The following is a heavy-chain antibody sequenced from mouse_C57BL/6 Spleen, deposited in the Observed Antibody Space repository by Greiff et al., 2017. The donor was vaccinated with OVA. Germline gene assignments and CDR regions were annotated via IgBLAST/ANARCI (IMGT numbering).Heavy chain of an antibody. D-gene: IGHD2-4*01. CDR3: TRSYDYPFAY. V-gene: IGHV1-15*01. CDR2: IDPETGGT. J-gene: IGHJ3*01. CDR1: GYTFTDYE. Sequence: VKLVESGAELVRPGASVTLSCKASGYTFTDYEMHWVKQTPVHGLEWIGAIDPETGGTAYNQKFKGKAILTADKSSSTAYMELRSLTSEDSAVYYCTRSYDYPFAYWGQGTLVTVSA.